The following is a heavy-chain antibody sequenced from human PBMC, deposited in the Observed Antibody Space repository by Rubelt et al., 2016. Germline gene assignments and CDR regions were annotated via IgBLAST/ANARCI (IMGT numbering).Heavy chain of an antibody. CDR2: ISYDGSNK. D-gene: IGHD2-2*01. CDR1: GGSFSGYY. CDR3: GSINPAATPDIDY. Sequence: QVQLQQWGAGLLKPSETLSLTCAVYGGSFSGYYWSWIRQPPGKGLEWVAVISYDGSNKYFADSVKGGFTISSDNSKNTLYLQMNSLRAEDTAVYYCGSINPAATPDIDYWGQGTLVTVSS. J-gene: IGHJ4*02. V-gene: IGHV3-30*03.